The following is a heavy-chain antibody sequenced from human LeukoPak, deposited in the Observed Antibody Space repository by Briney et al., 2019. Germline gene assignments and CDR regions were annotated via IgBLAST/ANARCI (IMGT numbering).Heavy chain of an antibody. CDR1: GSSFTSYW. Sequence: KGGASLKISCQGSGSSFTSYWIGWVRQLPGKGLEWMGIIYPGDSDTRYSPSFQGQVTISADKSISTAYLQWSSLKASDTAMYYCARHKFPVTTNGMDVWGQGTTVTVSS. CDR3: ARHKFPVTTNGMDV. J-gene: IGHJ6*02. CDR2: IYPGDSDT. D-gene: IGHD4-17*01. V-gene: IGHV5-51*01.